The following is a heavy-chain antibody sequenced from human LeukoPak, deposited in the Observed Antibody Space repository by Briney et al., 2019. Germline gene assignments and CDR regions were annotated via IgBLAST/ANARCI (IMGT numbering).Heavy chain of an antibody. CDR2: INPDSSGT. J-gene: IGHJ6*03. CDR1: GFTFSTYW. D-gene: IGHD6-25*01. CDR3: AKERRSPYYYYYYMDV. V-gene: IGHV3-74*01. Sequence: GGSLRLSCAASGFTFSTYWMHWVRQGPGKGLVWVSRINPDSSGTSHADSVKGRFTISRDNAKNTLYLQMNSLRAEDTAVYYCAKERRSPYYYYYYMDVWGKGTTVTVSS.